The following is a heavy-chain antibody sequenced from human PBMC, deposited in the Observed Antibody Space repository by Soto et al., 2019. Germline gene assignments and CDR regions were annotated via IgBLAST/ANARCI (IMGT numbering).Heavy chain of an antibody. Sequence: PGGSLGLSCAASGFTFSSYVMHWVRQAPGKGLEWVAVISNDGKNKYYADSVKGRFTISRDNSKNTLYLQMNSLRAEDTAVYYCAKVFWSASRFGQDYDYWGQGTLVTVSS. D-gene: IGHD3-3*01. J-gene: IGHJ4*02. CDR1: GFTFSSYV. CDR3: AKVFWSASRFGQDYDY. V-gene: IGHV3-30*18. CDR2: ISNDGKNK.